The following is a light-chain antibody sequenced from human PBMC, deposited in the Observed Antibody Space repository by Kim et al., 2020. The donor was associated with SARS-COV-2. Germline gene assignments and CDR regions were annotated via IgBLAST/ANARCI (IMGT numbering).Light chain of an antibody. Sequence: ITLPCTGTNSDVGGYNYVSWYQHHPGKAPKLMIYDVSNRPSGVSNRFSGSKSGNTASLTISGLQAEDEADYYCSSYTSSSTLEGVFGGGTQLTVL. CDR2: DVS. V-gene: IGLV2-14*03. CDR3: SSYTSSSTLEGV. J-gene: IGLJ2*01. CDR1: NSDVGGYNY.